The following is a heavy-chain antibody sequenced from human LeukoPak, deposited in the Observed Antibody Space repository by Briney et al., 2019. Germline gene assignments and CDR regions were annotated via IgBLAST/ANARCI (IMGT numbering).Heavy chain of an antibody. Sequence: SETLSLTCAVYGGSFSGYYWSWICQPPGKGLEWIGEINHSGSTNYNPSLKSRVTISVDTSKNQFSLKLSSVTAADTAVYYCARSKYYYGSGSSIRPYGMDVWGQGTTVTVSS. V-gene: IGHV4-34*01. J-gene: IGHJ6*02. D-gene: IGHD3-10*01. CDR2: INHSGST. CDR1: GGSFSGYY. CDR3: ARSKYYYGSGSSIRPYGMDV.